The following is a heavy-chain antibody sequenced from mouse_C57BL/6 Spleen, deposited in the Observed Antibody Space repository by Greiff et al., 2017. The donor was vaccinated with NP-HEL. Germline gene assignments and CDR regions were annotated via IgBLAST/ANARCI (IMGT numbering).Heavy chain of an antibody. CDR3: TPTGTGDYFDY. J-gene: IGHJ2*01. D-gene: IGHD4-1*01. Sequence: VQLQQSGAELVRPGASVKLSCTASGFNIKDYYMHWVKQRPEQGLEWIGRIDPEDGDTEYAPKFQGKATMTADTSSNTAYLQLSSLTSEDTAVYYCTPTGTGDYFDYWGQGTTLTVSS. CDR2: IDPEDGDT. CDR1: GFNIKDYY. V-gene: IGHV14-1*01.